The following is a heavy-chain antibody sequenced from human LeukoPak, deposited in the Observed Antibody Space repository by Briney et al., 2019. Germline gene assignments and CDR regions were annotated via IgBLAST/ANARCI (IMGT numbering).Heavy chain of an antibody. D-gene: IGHD3-22*01. CDR3: ARDDHYYDSSGYSLGPFDP. V-gene: IGHV4-59*01. J-gene: IGHJ5*02. CDR2: IYYSGST. CDR1: GGSISSYY. Sequence: SETLSLTCTVSGGSISSYYWSWIRQPPGKGLEWIGYIYYSGSTNYNPSLKSRVTISVDTSKNQFSLKLSSVTAADTAVYYCARDDHYYDSSGYSLGPFDPWGQGTLVTVSS.